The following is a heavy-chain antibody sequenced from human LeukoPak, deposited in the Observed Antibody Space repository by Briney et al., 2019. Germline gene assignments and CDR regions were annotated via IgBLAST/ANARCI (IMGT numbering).Heavy chain of an antibody. CDR2: FSGSGGNT. D-gene: IGHD3-3*01. V-gene: IGHV3-23*01. Sequence: GGSLRLSCAASGFTFRRYGMSWVRQAPGKGLEWVSGFSGSGGNTYYADSVKGRFTISRDNSKNTLYLQMNSLRAEDTAVYYCAKSDFWSGYYYFDYWGQGTLVTVSS. CDR3: AKSDFWSGYYYFDY. CDR1: GFTFRRYG. J-gene: IGHJ4*02.